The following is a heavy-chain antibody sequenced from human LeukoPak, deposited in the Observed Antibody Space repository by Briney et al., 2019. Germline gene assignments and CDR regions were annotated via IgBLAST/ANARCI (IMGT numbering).Heavy chain of an antibody. CDR2: VYYSGST. Sequence: SETLSLTCTVSGASVSGSDSNWGWVRQPPGKGLEWIGNVYYSGSTAYNPSLKSRVTMSVDTSKNQFSLKMTSVTAADTAVYYCTGLSKGRYFDYIFDYWGQGTLVTVSS. D-gene: IGHD3-9*01. J-gene: IGHJ4*02. V-gene: IGHV4-39*01. CDR1: GASVSGSDSN. CDR3: TGLSKGRYFDYIFDY.